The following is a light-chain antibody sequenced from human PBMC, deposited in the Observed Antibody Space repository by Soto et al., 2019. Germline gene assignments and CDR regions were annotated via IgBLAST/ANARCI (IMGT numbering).Light chain of an antibody. Sequence: EIVLTQSPGTLSLSPGERATLSCRASQSVSSSYLAWYQQKPGQAPRLLIYGASSRATGIPDRFSGSGSGTHFTLTISRLEPEDFGAEGCQLYGSSRTFGQGTKVEI. J-gene: IGKJ1*01. CDR3: QLYGSSRT. V-gene: IGKV3-20*01. CDR1: QSVSSSY. CDR2: GAS.